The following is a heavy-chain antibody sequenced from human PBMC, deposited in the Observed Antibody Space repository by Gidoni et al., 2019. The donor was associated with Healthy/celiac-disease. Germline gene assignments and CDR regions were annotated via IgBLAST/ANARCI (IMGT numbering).Heavy chain of an antibody. CDR2: ISCSGGST. D-gene: IGHD3-3*02. V-gene: IGHV3-23*01. CDR3: AKGDAFYYDY. J-gene: IGHJ4*02. Sequence: EVQPLESGGGLVKPGGSLSIYCAASGFTFSSYAISWVGKAPGKGLGWVSAISCSGGSTYYADSVKGRFTISRDNSKNTLYLQMNSLRAEDTAVYYCAKGDAFYYDYWGQGTLVTVSA. CDR1: GFTFSSYA.